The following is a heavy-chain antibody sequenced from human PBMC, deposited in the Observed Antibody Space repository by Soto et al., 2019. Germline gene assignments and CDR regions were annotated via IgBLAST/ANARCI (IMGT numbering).Heavy chain of an antibody. CDR3: ARLRVKPRFYGMDV. CDR1: GYTFTGYY. Sequence: EASVKVSCKASGYTFTGYYMHWVRQAPGQGLEWMGWINPNSGGTNYAQKFQGRVTMTRDTSISTAYMELSRLRSDDTAVYYCARLRVKPRFYGMDVWGQGTTVTVSS. D-gene: IGHD2-21*01. CDR2: INPNSGGT. J-gene: IGHJ6*02. V-gene: IGHV1-2*02.